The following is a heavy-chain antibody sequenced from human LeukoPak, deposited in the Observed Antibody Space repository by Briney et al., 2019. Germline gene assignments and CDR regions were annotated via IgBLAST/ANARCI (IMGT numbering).Heavy chain of an antibody. D-gene: IGHD1-7*01. Sequence: ASVKVSCKASGYAFNVYYMHWVRQAPGQGLEWMGWIHPDSGATNYAQKFQGRVTLTGDRSITTLYMELSSLRSDDTAIDYCVRENWHYDYWGQGTQATVSS. V-gene: IGHV1-2*02. J-gene: IGHJ4*02. CDR1: GYAFNVYY. CDR3: VRENWHYDY. CDR2: IHPDSGAT.